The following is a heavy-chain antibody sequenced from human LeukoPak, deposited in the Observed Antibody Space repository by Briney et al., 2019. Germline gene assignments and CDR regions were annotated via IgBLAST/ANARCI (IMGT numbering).Heavy chain of an antibody. CDR1: GFTFSNAW. CDR3: TTDLQRYCSSTSCYLYSFDY. Sequence: PGGSLRLSRAASGFTFSNAWMSWVRQAPGKGLEWVGRIKSKTDGGTTDYAAPVKGRFTISRDDSKNTLYLQMNSLKTEDTAVYYCTTDLQRYCSSTSCYLYSFDYWGQGTLVTVSS. D-gene: IGHD2-2*01. V-gene: IGHV3-15*01. CDR2: IKSKTDGGTT. J-gene: IGHJ4*02.